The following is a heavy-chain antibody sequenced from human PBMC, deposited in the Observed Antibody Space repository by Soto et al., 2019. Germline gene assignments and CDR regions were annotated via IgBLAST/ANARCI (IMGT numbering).Heavy chain of an antibody. D-gene: IGHD6-19*01. V-gene: IGHV3-30*18. CDR3: AKDRVSEHTSGWPQGH. CDR2: ISNDGTNT. Sequence: PWWSLRLSCSASVFTCSGYGMHWFRQAPGKGLEWVAVISNDGTNTYYVDSVKGRFTISRDNSKNTLDLQMNSLRAEDTAVYYCAKDRVSEHTSGWPQGHWGQGTLVTVSS. CDR1: VFTCSGYG. J-gene: IGHJ4*02.